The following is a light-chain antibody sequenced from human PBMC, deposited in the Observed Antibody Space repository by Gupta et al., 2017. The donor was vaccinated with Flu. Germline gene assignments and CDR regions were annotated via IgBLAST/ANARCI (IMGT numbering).Light chain of an antibody. Sequence: DIQMTQSPSSLSASVGDRVTITCRASQSISSYLNWYQQKPGKAPKLLIYAASRLQSGVPSRFSGSGSGTDFTLTISRLQPEDFATYYCQQSYSTPWTFGQGTTVEIK. CDR1: QSISSY. CDR3: QQSYSTPWT. CDR2: AAS. J-gene: IGKJ1*01. V-gene: IGKV1-39*01.